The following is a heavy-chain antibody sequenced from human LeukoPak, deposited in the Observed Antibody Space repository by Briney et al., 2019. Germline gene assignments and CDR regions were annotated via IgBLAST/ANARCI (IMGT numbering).Heavy chain of an antibody. D-gene: IGHD3-22*01. CDR3: AKGNSGHYNDAFDI. V-gene: IGHV3-48*03. CDR1: GFTFSSYE. Sequence: GGSLRLSCAASGFTFSSYEMNWVRQAPGKGLEWVSYISSSGSTIYYADSVKGRFTISRDKSKNTLYLQMNSLRAEDTAVYYCAKGNSGHYNDAFDIWGQGTMVTVSS. J-gene: IGHJ3*02. CDR2: ISSSGSTI.